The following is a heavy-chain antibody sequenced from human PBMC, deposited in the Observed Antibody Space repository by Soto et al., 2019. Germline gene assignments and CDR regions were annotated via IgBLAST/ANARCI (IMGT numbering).Heavy chain of an antibody. J-gene: IGHJ5*02. V-gene: IGHV4-59*01. Sequence: SETLSLTCTVSGGSISSYYWSWIRQPPGKGLEWIGYIYYSGSTNYNPSLKSRVTISVDTSKNQFSLKLSSVTAADTAVYYCARQAGSGWYNWFDPWGQGTLVTVS. CDR2: IYYSGST. D-gene: IGHD6-19*01. CDR1: GGSISSYY. CDR3: ARQAGSGWYNWFDP.